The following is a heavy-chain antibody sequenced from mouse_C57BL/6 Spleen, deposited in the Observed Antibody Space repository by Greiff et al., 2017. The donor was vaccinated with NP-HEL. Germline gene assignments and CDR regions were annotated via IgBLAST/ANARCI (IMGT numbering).Heavy chain of an antibody. Sequence: VQLKESGPGLVKPSQSLSLTCSVTGYSITSGYYWNWIRQFPGNKLEWMGYISYDGSNNYNPSLKNRISITRDTSKNQFFLKLNSVTTEDTATYYCARDYGRAWFAYWGQGTLVTVSA. V-gene: IGHV3-6*01. CDR3: ARDYGRAWFAY. CDR2: ISYDGSN. J-gene: IGHJ3*01. D-gene: IGHD1-1*01. CDR1: GYSITSGYY.